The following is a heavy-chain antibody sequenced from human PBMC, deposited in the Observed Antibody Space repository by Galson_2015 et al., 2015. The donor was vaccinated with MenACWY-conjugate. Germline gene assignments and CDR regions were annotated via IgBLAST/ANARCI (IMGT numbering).Heavy chain of an antibody. CDR2: ISKSGSPI. CDR1: GFNINNNY. CDR3: ARVGTWIHQYFYYMDV. V-gene: IGHV3-11*04. D-gene: IGHD5-18*01. Sequence: SLRLSCAASGFNINNNYMTWVRRAPGKGLEWLSYISKSGSPIYYADSVKGRFTISRDNIKKSLFLEMNSLRAGDTGVYYCARVGTWIHQYFYYMDVWGKGTTVTVSS. J-gene: IGHJ6*03.